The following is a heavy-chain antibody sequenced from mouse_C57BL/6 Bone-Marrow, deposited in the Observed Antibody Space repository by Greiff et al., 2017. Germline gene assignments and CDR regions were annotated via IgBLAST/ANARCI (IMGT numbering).Heavy chain of an antibody. D-gene: IGHD2-5*01. V-gene: IGHV1-19*01. CDR1: GYTFTDYY. CDR3: ATYYSNYVAY. J-gene: IGHJ3*01. Sequence: VQLKQSGPVLVKPGASVKMSCKASGYTFTDYYMNWVKQSHGKSLEWIGVINPYNGGTSYNQKFKGKATLTVDKSSSTAYMELNSLTSEDSAVYYCATYYSNYVAYWGQGTLVTVSA. CDR2: INPYNGGT.